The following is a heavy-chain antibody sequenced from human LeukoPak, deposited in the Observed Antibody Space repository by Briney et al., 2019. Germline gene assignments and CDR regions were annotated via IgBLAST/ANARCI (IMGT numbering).Heavy chain of an antibody. D-gene: IGHD2-2*02. J-gene: IGHJ4*02. CDR3: ARWAGTCTIASCYTPLDY. Sequence: GSSVKVSCNAPSGTFSKYGFSWGRQAPEQGLEWVGRSVPVFGTVSYAQKFQDRVTITADDFTTTAYMELSSLRSEDTAVYYCARWAGTCTIASCYTPLDYWGQGTLVTVST. CDR2: SVPVFGTV. V-gene: IGHV1-69*15. CDR1: SGTFSKYG.